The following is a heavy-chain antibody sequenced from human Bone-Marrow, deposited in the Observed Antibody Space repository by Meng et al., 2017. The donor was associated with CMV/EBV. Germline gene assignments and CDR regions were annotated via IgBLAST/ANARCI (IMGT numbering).Heavy chain of an antibody. D-gene: IGHD2-2*01. CDR2: IYYSGST. CDR1: GGSFSGYY. J-gene: IGHJ3*02. V-gene: IGHV4-34*01. Sequence: SETLSLTCAVYGGSFSGYYWSWIRQPPGKGLEWIGSIYYSGSTYYNPSLKSRVTISVDTSKNQFSLKLSSVTAADTAVYYCASRGGRYCSSTSCIDAFDIWGQGPMVTVSS. CDR3: ASRGGRYCSSTSCIDAFDI.